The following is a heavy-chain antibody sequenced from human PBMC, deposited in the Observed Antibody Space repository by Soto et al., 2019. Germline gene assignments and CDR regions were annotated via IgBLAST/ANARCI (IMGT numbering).Heavy chain of an antibody. CDR2: IYYTGRT. Sequence: SETLSLTCAVYGASFSGYHWSWIRRPPGKGLEWIGNIYYTGRTNHNPSLKSRVTISVDTSKNQFSLKLSSVTAADTAVYYCATLLSYFDWSYFDYWGQGTPVTVSS. CDR3: ATLLSYFDWSYFDY. CDR1: GASFSGYH. V-gene: IGHV4-34*11. J-gene: IGHJ4*02. D-gene: IGHD3-9*01.